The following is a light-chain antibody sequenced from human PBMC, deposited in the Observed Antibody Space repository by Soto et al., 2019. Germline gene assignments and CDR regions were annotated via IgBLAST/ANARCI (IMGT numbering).Light chain of an antibody. CDR2: EVS. CDR1: SSDVGGYNY. J-gene: IGLJ2*01. Sequence: QSALTQPASVSGSPGQSITFSCTGTSSDVGGYNYVSWYQEHPGKAPKLKIYEVSKRPSGVSKRFSGSKSGNTASLTISGLKAEDEADYYCSSITSSSTRLFGGGTKLTVL. V-gene: IGLV2-14*01. CDR3: SSITSSSTRL.